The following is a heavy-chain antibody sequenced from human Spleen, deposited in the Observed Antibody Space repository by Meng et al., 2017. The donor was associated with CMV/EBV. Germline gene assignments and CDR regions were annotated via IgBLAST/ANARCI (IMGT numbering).Heavy chain of an antibody. CDR2: IYYSGST. Sequence: VHRQEAGPGLVKPSQTLSLTCIASGGSISSGDYYWSWIRQPPGKGLEWIGYIYYSGSTYYNPSLKSRVTISVDTSKNQFSLKLSSVTATDTAVYYCARIKHCSSTSCYTFDYWGQGTLVTVSS. CDR1: GGSISSGDYY. J-gene: IGHJ4*02. V-gene: IGHV4-30-4*08. D-gene: IGHD2-2*02. CDR3: ARIKHCSSTSCYTFDY.